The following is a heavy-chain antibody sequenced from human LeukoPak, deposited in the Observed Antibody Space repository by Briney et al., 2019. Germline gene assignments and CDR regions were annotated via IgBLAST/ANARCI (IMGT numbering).Heavy chain of an antibody. CDR1: GGTFSGYT. V-gene: IGHV1-69*02. CDR3: ATGTTTITAGAFDI. Sequence: SVKVSCKASGGTFSGYTINWVRQAPGQGLEWMGRIITILGITDYAQNFQGRVTIRADKSTSTAYMELSDLRSEDTAVYYCATGTTTITAGAFDIWGQGTMVTVSS. D-gene: IGHD4-17*01. J-gene: IGHJ3*02. CDR2: IITILGIT.